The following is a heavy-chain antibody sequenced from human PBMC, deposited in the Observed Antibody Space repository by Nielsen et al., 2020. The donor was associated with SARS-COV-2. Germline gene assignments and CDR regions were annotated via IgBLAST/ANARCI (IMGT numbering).Heavy chain of an antibody. V-gene: IGHV3-21*01. CDR1: GFTFSSYS. CDR2: ISSSSSYI. Sequence: GESLKISCAASGFTFSSYSMNWVRQAPGKGLEWVSSISSSSSYIYYADSVKGRFTISRDNAKNSLYLQMNSLRAEDTAVYYCKIVGAPGIDYWGQGTLVTVSS. J-gene: IGHJ4*02. D-gene: IGHD1-26*01. CDR3: KIVGAPGIDY.